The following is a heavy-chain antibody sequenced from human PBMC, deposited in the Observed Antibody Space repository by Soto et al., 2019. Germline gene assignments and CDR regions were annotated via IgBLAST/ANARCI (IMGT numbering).Heavy chain of an antibody. D-gene: IGHD5-12*01. Sequence: SETLSLTCTVSGGSISSYYWSWIRQPPGKGLEWIGYIYYSGSTNYNPSLKSRVTISVDTSKNQFSLKLSSVTAADTAVYYCARAGYSGYDWNWFDPWGQGTLVTVSS. CDR3: ARAGYSGYDWNWFDP. CDR2: IYYSGST. CDR1: GGSISSYY. J-gene: IGHJ5*02. V-gene: IGHV4-59*01.